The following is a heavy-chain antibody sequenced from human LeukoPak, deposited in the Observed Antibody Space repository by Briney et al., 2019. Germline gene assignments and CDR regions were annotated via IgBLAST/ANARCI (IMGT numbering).Heavy chain of an antibody. J-gene: IGHJ4*02. CDR2: MLYDGETA. CDR3: ARDPRGPTTYDHSGRDTLDY. D-gene: IGHD3-22*01. V-gene: IGHV3-30*04. Sequence: GGSLRLSCAASGVTCSSYTLHWVRQAPGKGLEWVAVMLYDGETAYYADSVKGRFTVSRDNSKNTLYLQMNSLRHEDTAVYYCARDPRGPTTYDHSGRDTLDYWGQGTLVTVSS. CDR1: GVTCSSYT.